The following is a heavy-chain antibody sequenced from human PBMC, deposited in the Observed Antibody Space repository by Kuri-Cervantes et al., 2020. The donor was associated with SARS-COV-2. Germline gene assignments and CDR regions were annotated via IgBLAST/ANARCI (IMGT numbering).Heavy chain of an antibody. V-gene: IGHV4-4*07. D-gene: IGHD1-26*01. J-gene: IGHJ3*02. CDR1: GGSISSYY. Sequence: GSLRLSCTVSGGSISSYYWSWIRQPAGKGLEWIGRIYTSGSTNYNPSLKSRVTMSVDTPKNQFSLKLSSVTAADTAVYYCARDGWSGSNGAFDIWGQGTMVTVSS. CDR3: ARDGWSGSNGAFDI. CDR2: IYTSGST.